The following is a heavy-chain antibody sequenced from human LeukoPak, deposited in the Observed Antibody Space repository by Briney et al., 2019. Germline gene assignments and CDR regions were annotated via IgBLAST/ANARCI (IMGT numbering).Heavy chain of an antibody. D-gene: IGHD2-21*02. CDR3: AKPRAGDRDAFDI. CDR2: INPNSAGT. J-gene: IGHJ3*02. V-gene: IGHV1-2*02. CDR1: GYTFTGYY. Sequence: ASVTVSCKASGYTFTGYYMHWVRQAPGQGLEWMGWINPNSAGTKYVQQFQGRVTMTRDTPISTAYMELTSLRSDDTAVYYCAKPRAGDRDAFDIWGQGTMVIVSS.